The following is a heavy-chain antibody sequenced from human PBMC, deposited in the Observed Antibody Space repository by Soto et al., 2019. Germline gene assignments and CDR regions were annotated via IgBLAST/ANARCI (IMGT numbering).Heavy chain of an antibody. CDR2: IKSKRDGGTT. Sequence: GGSLRLSCAASGFTFSKAWMNWVRQAPGKGLEWVGRIKSKRDGGTTDYAAPVKGRFTISRDDSKDTVYLQMNSLKTEDTAVYYCAKGRGQQWLFDYWGQGTLVTVSS. V-gene: IGHV3-15*07. J-gene: IGHJ4*02. CDR1: GFTFSKAW. D-gene: IGHD6-19*01. CDR3: AKGRGQQWLFDY.